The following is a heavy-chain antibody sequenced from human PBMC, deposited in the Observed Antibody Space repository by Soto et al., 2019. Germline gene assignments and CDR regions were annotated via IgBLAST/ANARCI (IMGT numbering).Heavy chain of an antibody. CDR1: GVSISSGNW. CDR3: ARLVYDTRLDYLYFDF. V-gene: IGHV4-4*02. CDR2: IFHDGTA. D-gene: IGHD3-16*01. Sequence: PSETLSLTCTVSGVSISSGNWWTWVRQSPRKGLEYIGEIFHDGTANYLPSFERRVAMSVDKSKNQFSLKLTSVTAADAAIYYCARLVYDTRLDYLYFDFWGQGAQVTVSS. J-gene: IGHJ4*02.